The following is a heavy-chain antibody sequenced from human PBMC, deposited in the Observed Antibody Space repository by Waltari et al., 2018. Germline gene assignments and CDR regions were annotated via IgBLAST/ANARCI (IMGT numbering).Heavy chain of an antibody. CDR1: GFNIKDKY. CDR3: ARAGLGSPLQWQQLLDS. D-gene: IGHD5-12*01. CDR2: IYAGSGGT. J-gene: IGHJ4*02. V-gene: IGHV3-53*01. Sequence: EVQLVESGGGVIPPGGSLRLSCAASGFNIKDKYMSWVRQAPGKGLEWVSVIYAGSGGTFYAESVKGRFTVSRDNSKNTLYLDLNSLTAEDSAVYYCARAGLGSPLQWQQLLDSWGRGTLVTVSS.